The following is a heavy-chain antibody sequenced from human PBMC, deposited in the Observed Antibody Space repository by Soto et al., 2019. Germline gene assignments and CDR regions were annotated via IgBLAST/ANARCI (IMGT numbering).Heavy chain of an antibody. Sequence: GGSLRLSWAASGFTFSNAWMSWVRQAPGKGLEWVGRIKSKTDGGTTDYAAPVKGRFTISRDDSKNTLYLQMNSLKTEDTAVYYCTTDHYSNYVYYYGMDVWGQGTTVTVSS. D-gene: IGHD4-4*01. J-gene: IGHJ6*02. CDR2: IKSKTDGGTT. CDR3: TTDHYSNYVYYYGMDV. V-gene: IGHV3-15*01. CDR1: GFTFSNAW.